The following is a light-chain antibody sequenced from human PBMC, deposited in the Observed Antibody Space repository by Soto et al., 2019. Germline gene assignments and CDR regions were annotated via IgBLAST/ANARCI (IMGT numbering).Light chain of an antibody. Sequence: EIVLTQSPGTLSLSPGERATLSCRASQSVSSSYLAWYQQKPGQAPRLLIYGASSRATGIPDMFSGSGSGTHFTLTISRLEPEDFAVYYCQQYGSSLFTFGQGTRLEMK. CDR2: GAS. V-gene: IGKV3-20*01. CDR1: QSVSSSY. J-gene: IGKJ5*01. CDR3: QQYGSSLFT.